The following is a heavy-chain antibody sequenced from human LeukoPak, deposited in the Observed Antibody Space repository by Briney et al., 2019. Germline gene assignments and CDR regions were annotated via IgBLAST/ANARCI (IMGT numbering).Heavy chain of an antibody. CDR1: GFTFSSYW. CDR2: INSDGSST. CDR3: ARDPVTKPLDY. V-gene: IGHV3-74*01. J-gene: IGHJ4*02. Sequence: HPRGSLRLSCAASGFTFSSYWMHWVRQAPGKGLLWVSRINSDGSSTSYADSVKGRFTISRDNAKNTLYLQMNSLRAEDTAVYYCARDPVTKPLDYWGQGTPVTVSS. D-gene: IGHD1-14*01.